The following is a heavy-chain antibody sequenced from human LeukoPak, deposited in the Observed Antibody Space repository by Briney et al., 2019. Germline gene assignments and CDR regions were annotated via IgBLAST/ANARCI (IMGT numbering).Heavy chain of an antibody. Sequence: GESLKISCKGSGYSFTSHWIAWVRQKPEKGLEWMGLIYPGDSHTTYSPSFQGQVTISADESISTAYLQWSSLQASDTAMYHCARLRNTASSYWYFDLWGRGTLVTVSS. V-gene: IGHV5-51*01. CDR2: IYPGDSHT. D-gene: IGHD1-14*01. J-gene: IGHJ2*01. CDR3: ARLRNTASSYWYFDL. CDR1: GYSFTSHW.